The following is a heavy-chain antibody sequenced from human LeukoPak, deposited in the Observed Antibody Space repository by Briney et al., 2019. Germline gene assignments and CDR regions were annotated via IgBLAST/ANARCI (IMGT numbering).Heavy chain of an antibody. J-gene: IGHJ4*02. Sequence: GGSLRLSCAASGFTFSSYSMNWVRQAPGKGLEWVSSISSSSSYIYYADSVKGRFTISRDNVKNSLYLQMNSLRAEDTAVYFCARGPWDYYDSSGGRHFDYWGQGTLVTVSS. CDR3: ARGPWDYYDSSGGRHFDY. V-gene: IGHV3-21*01. CDR1: GFTFSSYS. D-gene: IGHD3-22*01. CDR2: ISSSSSYI.